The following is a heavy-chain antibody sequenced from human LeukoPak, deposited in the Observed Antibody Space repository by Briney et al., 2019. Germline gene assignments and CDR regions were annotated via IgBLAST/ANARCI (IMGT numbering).Heavy chain of an antibody. J-gene: IGHJ5*02. D-gene: IGHD1-1*01. V-gene: IGHV4-38-2*01. CDR1: GYSISSGYY. CDR3: ARHLRETTTGFDP. Sequence: SETLSLTCAVSGYSISSGYYWGRIRQPPGKGLEWIGSIYHSGSTYYNPSLKSRVTISIDTSKNQFSLKLNSVTAADTAVYYCARHLRETTTGFDPWGQGTLVTVSS. CDR2: IYHSGST.